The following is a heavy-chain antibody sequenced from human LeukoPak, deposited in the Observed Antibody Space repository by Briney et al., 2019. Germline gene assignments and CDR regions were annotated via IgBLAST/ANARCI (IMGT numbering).Heavy chain of an antibody. CDR1: GITFSTYG. J-gene: IGHJ4*02. D-gene: IGHD6-6*01. Sequence: PGGSLRLSCAVSGITFSTYGMSWVRQAPGKGLEWVSAIGGSGGGTYYADSVKGRFTISRDNSKNTLYLQMNTLSAEDTAVYYCAKAPNLVQKYFDYWGQGTLVTVSS. CDR2: IGGSGGGT. V-gene: IGHV3-23*01. CDR3: AKAPNLVQKYFDY.